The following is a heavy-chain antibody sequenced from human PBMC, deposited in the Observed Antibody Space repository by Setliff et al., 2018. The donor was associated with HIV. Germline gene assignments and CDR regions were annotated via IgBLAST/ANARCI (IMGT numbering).Heavy chain of an antibody. CDR3: ARGRRSSGWYVYH. J-gene: IGHJ4*02. V-gene: IGHV4-61*09. CDR2: IYTSGST. CDR1: GYSISSGYY. D-gene: IGHD6-19*01. Sequence: PSETLSLTCTVSGYSISSGYYWGWIRQPAGKGLEWIGHIYTSGSTNYNPSLKSRVTISVDTSTNQFSLKLRSVTAADTAVYYCARGRRSSGWYVYHWGQGTLVTVSS.